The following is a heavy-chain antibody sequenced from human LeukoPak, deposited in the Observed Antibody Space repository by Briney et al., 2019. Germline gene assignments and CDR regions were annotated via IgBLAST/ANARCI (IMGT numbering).Heavy chain of an antibody. Sequence: QPGGSLRLSCAASGFTFSSYWMSWVRQAPGKGLEWVANIKQDGSEKYYVDSVKGRFTISRDNAKNSLYLQMNSLRAEDTAVYYCARASSQYTYDFWSGYYPLLWPTPDYWGQGTLVTVSS. CDR2: IKQDGSEK. V-gene: IGHV3-7*01. D-gene: IGHD3-3*01. CDR3: ARASSQYTYDFWSGYYPLLWPTPDY. J-gene: IGHJ4*02. CDR1: GFTFSSYW.